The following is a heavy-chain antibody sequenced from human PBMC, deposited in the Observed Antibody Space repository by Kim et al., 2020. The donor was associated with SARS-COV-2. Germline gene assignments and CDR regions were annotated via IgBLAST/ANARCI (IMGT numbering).Heavy chain of an antibody. CDR3: ARLSPHYGSGFVDY. J-gene: IGHJ4*02. Sequence: SETLSLTCAVSGASVGIGTDYWGWIRQSPGRGLEWIGSVYRDGTTFYNPSLKRPPTVSMDKTKNQFYLTLDSVTAADTALYYCARLSPHYGSGFVDYWGRGIVVTVSS. D-gene: IGHD3-10*01. CDR2: VYRDGTT. CDR1: GASVGIGTDY. V-gene: IGHV4-39*01.